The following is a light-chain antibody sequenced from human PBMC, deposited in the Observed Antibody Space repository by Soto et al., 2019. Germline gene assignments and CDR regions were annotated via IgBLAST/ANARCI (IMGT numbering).Light chain of an antibody. V-gene: IGLV2-18*02. Sequence: QSALTQPPSVSGSPGQSVTISCTGTSSDIGSYNRVSWYQQAPGTAPKLIIFEVTNRPSGVPNRFSGSRSAHGYTASLTISGLQAEDEADYYCFSYTGSNTLIFGGGTKLTVL. CDR3: FSYTGSNTLI. J-gene: IGLJ2*01. CDR1: SSDIGSYNR. CDR2: EVT.